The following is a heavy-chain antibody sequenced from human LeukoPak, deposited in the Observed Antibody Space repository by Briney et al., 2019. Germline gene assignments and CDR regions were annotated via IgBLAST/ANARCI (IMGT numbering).Heavy chain of an antibody. CDR3: ALGDYYDSSGYYHYHYYMDV. V-gene: IGHV1-69*05. Sequence: VAAVRVSCKASGGTFSSYAISWGRQAPGEGLGWMGELIPIFVTANYAQKFQGRVTITTDESTSTPYMELSSLRSEDAAMSYCALGDYYDSSGYYHYHYYMDVWGKGTTVTVSS. CDR2: LIPIFVTA. CDR1: GGTFSSYA. J-gene: IGHJ6*03. D-gene: IGHD3-22*01.